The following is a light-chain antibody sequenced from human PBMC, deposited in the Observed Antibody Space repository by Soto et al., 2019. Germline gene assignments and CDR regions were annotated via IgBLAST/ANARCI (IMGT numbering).Light chain of an antibody. V-gene: IGKV3-20*01. J-gene: IGKJ1*01. Sequence: EIVLTQSPGTLSLCPGERATVSCRASQSVSSSYLAWYQQKPGQAPRLLIYGASSRATGIPDRFSGSGSGTDFTLTISRLEPEDFAVYYCQQYGSSPRTFGQGTKVEIK. CDR2: GAS. CDR1: QSVSSSY. CDR3: QQYGSSPRT.